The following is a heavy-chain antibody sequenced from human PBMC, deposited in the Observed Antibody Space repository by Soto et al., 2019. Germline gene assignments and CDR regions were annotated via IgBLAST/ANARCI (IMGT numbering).Heavy chain of an antibody. Sequence: GGSLRLSCAASGFTFSSYAMSWVRQAPGKGLEWVSAISGSGGSTYYADSVKGRFTISRDNDKNKLYLQMNSMRAEDTAVYYCSKDLGSHGLYYFDYWGQGTLVTVSS. J-gene: IGHJ4*02. CDR3: SKDLGSHGLYYFDY. V-gene: IGHV3-23*01. CDR2: ISGSGGST. CDR1: GFTFSSYA.